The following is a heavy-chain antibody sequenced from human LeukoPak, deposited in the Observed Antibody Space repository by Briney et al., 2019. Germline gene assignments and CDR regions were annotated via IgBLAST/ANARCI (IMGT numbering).Heavy chain of an antibody. Sequence: PSETLSLTCTVSGGSISSYYWSWLRQPPGKGREWSGYIYYSGSTNYNPSLKSRVTISVDTSKNQFSLKLSSVTAADTAVYYCARHPYYYGSGSYAPWGQGTLVTVSS. D-gene: IGHD3-10*01. CDR2: IYYSGST. J-gene: IGHJ5*02. V-gene: IGHV4-59*08. CDR3: ARHPYYYGSGSYAP. CDR1: GGSISSYY.